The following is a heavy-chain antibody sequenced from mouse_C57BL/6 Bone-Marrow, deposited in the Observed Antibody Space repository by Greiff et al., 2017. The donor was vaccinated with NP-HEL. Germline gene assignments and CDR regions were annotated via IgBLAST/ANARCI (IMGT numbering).Heavy chain of an antibody. CDR3: AHYYSNGYAMDY. D-gene: IGHD2-5*01. V-gene: IGHV4-1*01. CDR2: INPASSTI. J-gene: IGHJ4*01. CDR1: GIDFSRYW. Sequence: EVKLQESGGGLVQPGGSLKLSCAASGIDFSRYWMSWVRRAPGKGLEWIGEINPASSTINYAPSLKDKFIISRDNAKNTLYLQMSKVRSEDTTLYYCAHYYSNGYAMDYWGQGASVTVSS.